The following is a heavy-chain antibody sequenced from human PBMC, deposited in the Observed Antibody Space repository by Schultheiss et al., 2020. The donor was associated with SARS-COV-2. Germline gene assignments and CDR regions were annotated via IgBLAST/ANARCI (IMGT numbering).Heavy chain of an antibody. V-gene: IGHV4-4*07. Sequence: SQTLSLTCTVSGGSISSYYWSWIRQPPGKGLEWIGRIYTSGSTNYNPSLKSRVTMSVDTSKNQFSLKLSSVTAADTAVYYCARDSNYFDWHYGMDVWGQGTTVTVSS. J-gene: IGHJ6*02. CDR3: ARDSNYFDWHYGMDV. D-gene: IGHD3-9*01. CDR2: IYTSGST. CDR1: GGSISSYY.